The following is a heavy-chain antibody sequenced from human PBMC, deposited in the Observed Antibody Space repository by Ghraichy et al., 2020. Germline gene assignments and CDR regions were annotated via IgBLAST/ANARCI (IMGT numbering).Heavy chain of an antibody. CDR1: GFPFGEYS. CDR3: AKEEMKELWLRNHYYSMDV. V-gene: IGHV3-43*02. J-gene: IGHJ6*02. D-gene: IGHD2-21*01. CDR2: ISGDGKDI. Sequence: GGSLRLSCAASGFPFGEYSMFWVRQAPGKGLEWVSVISGDGKDIYYGASVKGRFTISRDSRKNSVFLEMNSLRTEDTALYYCAKEEMKELWLRNHYYSMDVWGQGTTVMLSS.